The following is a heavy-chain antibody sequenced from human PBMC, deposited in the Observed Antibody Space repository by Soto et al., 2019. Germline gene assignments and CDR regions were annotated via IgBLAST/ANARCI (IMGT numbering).Heavy chain of an antibody. Sequence: GGSLRLSCAASGFTLSSYAMHWVRQAPGKGLEWVALISYNGSDKDYADSVKGRFTISRDNSRNTLFLQMNSLRAEDTAVYYCARDYYKYYDSSGYYRSPAYWGQGTLVNVS. J-gene: IGHJ4*02. CDR1: GFTLSSYA. CDR2: ISYNGSDK. V-gene: IGHV3-30-3*01. CDR3: ARDYYKYYDSSGYYRSPAY. D-gene: IGHD3-22*01.